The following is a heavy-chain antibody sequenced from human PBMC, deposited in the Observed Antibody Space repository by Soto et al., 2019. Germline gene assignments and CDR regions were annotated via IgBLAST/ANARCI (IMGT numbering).Heavy chain of an antibody. J-gene: IGHJ4*02. D-gene: IGHD3-10*01. V-gene: IGHV4-59*01. CDR2: VYYNGNT. CDR1: GGSIISSY. Sequence: ETRPLTCIFAGGSIISSYWSWIRQPPGKGLEWIGYVYYNGNTNYNPSLKSRVTMSVDTSKNKFSLKVGAVTAADTAVYYCASALRFDDWGRGTLVSVSS. CDR3: ASALRFDD.